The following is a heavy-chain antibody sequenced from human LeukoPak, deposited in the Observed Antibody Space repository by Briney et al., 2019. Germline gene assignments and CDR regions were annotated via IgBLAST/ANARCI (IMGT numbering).Heavy chain of an antibody. CDR3: ARIDAFDI. CDR1: GYSISSGYY. Sequence: PSETLSLTCAVSGYSISSGYYWGWIRQPPGKGLEWIGSIYHSGSTYYNPSLKSRVTVSVDTSKNQFSLKLSSVTAADTAVYYCARIDAFDIWGQGTMVTVSS. J-gene: IGHJ3*02. V-gene: IGHV4-38-2*01. CDR2: IYHSGST.